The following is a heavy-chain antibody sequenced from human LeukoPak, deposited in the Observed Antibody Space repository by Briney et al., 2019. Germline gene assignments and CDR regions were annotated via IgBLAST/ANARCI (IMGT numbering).Heavy chain of an antibody. CDR2: INHSGST. D-gene: IGHD6-13*01. J-gene: IGHJ4*02. Sequence: SETLSLTCAAYGGSFSGYYWSWIRQPPGKGLEWIGEINHSGSTNYNPSLKSRVTISVDTSKNQFSLKLSSVTAADTAVYYCARAAAAGFDYWGQGTLVTVSS. CDR1: GGSFSGYY. CDR3: ARAAAAGFDY. V-gene: IGHV4-34*01.